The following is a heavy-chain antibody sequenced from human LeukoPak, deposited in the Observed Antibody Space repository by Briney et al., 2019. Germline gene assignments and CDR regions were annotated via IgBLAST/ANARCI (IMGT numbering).Heavy chain of an antibody. V-gene: IGHV3-30*02. CDR2: IRYDGRNK. J-gene: IGHJ6*03. Sequence: PGGSLRLSCTASGFTFSNYGMHWVRQAPGKGLEWVAFIRYDGRNKYYADSVKGRFTISRDNSKNTLYVQMNSLRAEDTAVYHCAKDDGPFSDYMDVWGKGTTVTISS. CDR1: GFTFSNYG. D-gene: IGHD3-10*01. CDR3: AKDDGPFSDYMDV.